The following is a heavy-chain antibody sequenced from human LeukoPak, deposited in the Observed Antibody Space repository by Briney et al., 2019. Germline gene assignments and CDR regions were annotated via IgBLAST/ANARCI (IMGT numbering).Heavy chain of an antibody. V-gene: IGHV3-23*01. CDR3: AKRGMSGTKEFDY. J-gene: IGHJ4*02. CDR2: ILPSGDKT. D-gene: IGHD1-7*01. CDR1: GFTFSTHG. Sequence: GSLRLSCAASGFTFSTHGMSWVRQAPGKGLEWVAAILPSGDKTYYADSVKGRFTTSRDNSKTTLYLQMNSLRAEDTAVYFCAKRGMSGTKEFDYWGQGSLVTVSS.